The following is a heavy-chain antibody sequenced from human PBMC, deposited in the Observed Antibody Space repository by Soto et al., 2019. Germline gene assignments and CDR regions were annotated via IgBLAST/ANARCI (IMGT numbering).Heavy chain of an antibody. D-gene: IGHD3-3*01. CDR3: ARDPGITTFGVYSMYYYGMDV. V-gene: IGHV1-46*01. J-gene: IGHJ6*02. Sequence: GASLKVSCKASGFTFINYYMHWVRQAPGQGLEWMGVINPSGDSTNYAQKFQGRVTMTRDTSTSTVYMDLSSLRSEDTAVYYCARDPGITTFGVYSMYYYGMDVWG. CDR2: INPSGDST. CDR1: GFTFINYY.